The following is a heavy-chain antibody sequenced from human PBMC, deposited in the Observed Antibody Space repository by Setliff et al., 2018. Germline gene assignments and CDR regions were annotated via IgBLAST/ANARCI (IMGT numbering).Heavy chain of an antibody. CDR2: INRGGSVI. CDR3: ARDVFCSGGSCDNWFDP. J-gene: IGHJ5*02. Sequence: GGSLRLSCAASGFTFSEYWMHWVRQVPGKGLEWVSRINRGGSVISYADSVKGRFTISRDNAKNSLYLQMNSLRAEDTAVYYCARDVFCSGGSCDNWFDPWGQGTLVTVSS. CDR1: GFTFSEYW. V-gene: IGHV3-74*01. D-gene: IGHD2-15*01.